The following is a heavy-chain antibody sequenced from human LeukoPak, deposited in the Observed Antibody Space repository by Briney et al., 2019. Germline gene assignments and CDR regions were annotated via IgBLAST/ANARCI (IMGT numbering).Heavy chain of an antibody. CDR1: GFTFSSYG. CDR3: AKDRNYYGSGSYNWFDP. V-gene: IGHV3-23*01. J-gene: IGHJ5*02. D-gene: IGHD3-10*01. CDR2: ISGSGGST. Sequence: PGGSLRLSCAASGFTFSSYGMSWVRQAPREGLESVSGISGSGGSTHYADSVKGRFTISRDNSKNTLYLQMNSLRAEDTAVYYCAKDRNYYGSGSYNWFDPWGQGTLVTVSS.